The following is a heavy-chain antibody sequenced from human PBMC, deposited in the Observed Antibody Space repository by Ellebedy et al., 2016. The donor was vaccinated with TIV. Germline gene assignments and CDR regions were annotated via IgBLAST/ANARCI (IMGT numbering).Heavy chain of an antibody. CDR3: TRRIVGANPPDL. CDR2: VDHSGRT. V-gene: IGHV4-34*01. D-gene: IGHD1-26*01. Sequence: GSLRLXXAVYGGSFTDYCWSWIRQAPGKGLEWIGEVDHSGRTNYNPSLKSRVTISLDTSRNQFSLKLNSVTAADTAVYYCTRRIVGANPPDLWGQGTLVTVSS. J-gene: IGHJ5*02. CDR1: GGSFTDYC.